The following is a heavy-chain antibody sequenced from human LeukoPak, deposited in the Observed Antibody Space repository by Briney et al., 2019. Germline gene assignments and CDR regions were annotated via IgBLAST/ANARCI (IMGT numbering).Heavy chain of an antibody. Sequence: SETLSPTCAVYGGSFSGYYWSWIRQPPGKGLEWIGCIYHSGSTYYNPSLKSRVTISVDRSKNQFSLKLSSVTAADTAVYYCAREVVRGVSYFDYWGQGTLVTVSS. CDR1: GGSFSGYY. D-gene: IGHD3-10*01. CDR2: IYHSGST. CDR3: AREVVRGVSYFDY. J-gene: IGHJ4*02. V-gene: IGHV4-34*01.